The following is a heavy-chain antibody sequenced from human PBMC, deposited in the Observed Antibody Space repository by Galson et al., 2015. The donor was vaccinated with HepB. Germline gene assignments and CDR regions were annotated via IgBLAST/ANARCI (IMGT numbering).Heavy chain of an antibody. CDR3: ARHPGRGSVGYAFDL. CDR2: IYYNGDT. V-gene: IGHV4-59*08. Sequence: TLSLTCSVSHGSINNYYWSWTRQSPGKRLEWIGYIYYNGDTNYNPSLGYRVGMSVDTSINQVSLWLTSVTAADTAVYFCARHPGRGSVGYAFDLWGQGTRVTVSA. D-gene: IGHD5-12*01. J-gene: IGHJ4*02. CDR1: HGSINNYY.